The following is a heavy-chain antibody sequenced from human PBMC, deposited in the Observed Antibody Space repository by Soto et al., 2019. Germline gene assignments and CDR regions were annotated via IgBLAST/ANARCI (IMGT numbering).Heavy chain of an antibody. Sequence: GGSLRLSCAASGFTFSSYSMNWVRQAPGKGLEWVSYISSSSSTIYYADSVKGRFTISRDNAKNSLYLQMNSLRDEDTAVYYCASYTYYYDSSGYYYYYGMDVWGQGTTVTVSS. CDR3: ASYTYYYDSSGYYYYYGMDV. CDR2: ISSSSSTI. CDR1: GFTFSSYS. V-gene: IGHV3-48*02. J-gene: IGHJ6*02. D-gene: IGHD3-22*01.